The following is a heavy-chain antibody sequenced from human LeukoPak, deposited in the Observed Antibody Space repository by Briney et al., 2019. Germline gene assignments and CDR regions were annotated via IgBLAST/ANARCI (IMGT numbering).Heavy chain of an antibody. CDR2: IYSGGST. CDR1: GFTVSSNY. V-gene: IGHV3-53*01. Sequence: AGGSLRLSCAASGFTVSSNYMSWVRQAPGKGLEWVSVIYSGGSTYYADSAKGRFTISRDNSKNTLYLQMNSLRVEDTAVYYCARDQGGVLDYWGQGTLVTVSS. J-gene: IGHJ4*02. CDR3: ARDQGGVLDY. D-gene: IGHD3-16*01.